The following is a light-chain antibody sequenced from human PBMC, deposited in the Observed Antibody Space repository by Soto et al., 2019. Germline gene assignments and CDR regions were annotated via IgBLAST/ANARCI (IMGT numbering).Light chain of an antibody. CDR1: QSISNW. J-gene: IGKJ1*01. V-gene: IGKV1-5*03. Sequence: DIQTTQYPSTLSSSVADRVTITCRASQSISNWLAWYQQKPGKAHKLLIYKASSLESGVTSRFSGSGSGTEFTLTISSLQPDDFATYYCQQYNSYSRTFGQGTKVDIK. CDR3: QQYNSYSRT. CDR2: KAS.